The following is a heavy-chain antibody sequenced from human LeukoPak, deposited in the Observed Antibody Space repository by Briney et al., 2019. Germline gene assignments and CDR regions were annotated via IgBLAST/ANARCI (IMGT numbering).Heavy chain of an antibody. D-gene: IGHD4/OR15-4a*01. CDR1: GGSIGGSGHY. Sequence: PSETLSLTCTVSGGSIGGSGHYWSWIRQPPGKGLEWIGYIYHTGSTYYNPSLKSRVTISVDTSKSQFSLKLNSVTAADTAVYYCARGMRTMLKYNWFDPWGQGTLVIVSS. J-gene: IGHJ5*02. CDR2: IYHTGST. V-gene: IGHV4-30-2*01. CDR3: ARGMRTMLKYNWFDP.